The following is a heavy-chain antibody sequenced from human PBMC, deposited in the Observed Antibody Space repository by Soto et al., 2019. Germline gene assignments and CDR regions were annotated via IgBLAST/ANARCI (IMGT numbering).Heavy chain of an antibody. J-gene: IGHJ6*02. Sequence: QVRLVGSGGGVVQPGGSLRLSCAASGFDFYNYSMHWVRQAPGKGLEWVAIMSMDGTQKYYTDSVKGRFTISRDNSKSMFFLQMSSLRPEDTAVYFCARDRVPYVYFYYGMDVWGQGTTVTVSS. V-gene: IGHV3-30-3*01. CDR2: MSMDGTQK. CDR3: ARDRVPYVYFYYGMDV. CDR1: GFDFYNYS. D-gene: IGHD3-10*02.